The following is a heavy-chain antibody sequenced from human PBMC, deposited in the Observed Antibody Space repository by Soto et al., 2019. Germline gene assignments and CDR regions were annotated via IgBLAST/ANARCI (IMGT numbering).Heavy chain of an antibody. V-gene: IGHV4-59*12. Sequence: SETLSLTCTVSGDSITTYCWSWIRQPPGKGLEWIGYIYYSGSTNYNPSLKSRVTISVDTSKNQFSLKLSSVTAADTAVYYCARDTSYYDSSGYCDAFDIWGQGTMVTVSS. CDR1: GDSITTYC. CDR2: IYYSGST. J-gene: IGHJ3*02. CDR3: ARDTSYYDSSGYCDAFDI. D-gene: IGHD3-22*01.